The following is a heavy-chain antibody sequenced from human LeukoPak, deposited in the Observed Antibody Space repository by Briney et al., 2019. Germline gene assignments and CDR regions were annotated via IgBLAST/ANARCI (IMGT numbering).Heavy chain of an antibody. V-gene: IGHV3-23*01. J-gene: IGHJ4*02. CDR3: AEDEYEGDIVVVPAAIGAGTAVDY. D-gene: IGHD2-2*02. CDR2: ISGSGGST. Sequence: ISGSGGSTXYPDSVKGRFTISRDNSKHTLYLQMNSLRAEDTAVYYCAEDEYEGDIVVVPAAIGAGTAVDYWGQGTLVTVSS.